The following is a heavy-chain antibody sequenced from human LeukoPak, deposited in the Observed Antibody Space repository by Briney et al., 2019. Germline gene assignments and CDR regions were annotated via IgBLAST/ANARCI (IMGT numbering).Heavy chain of an antibody. J-gene: IGHJ6*02. CDR1: GFPFSSYA. V-gene: IGHV3-64D*09. Sequence: PGGSLRLSCSASGFPFSSYAMHWVRQAPGKGLEYVSAISDSGGSTYADSVTGRFTISRDNYKNTLYLQMRSLRAEDTAVYFCVRGYSFGPYGMDVWGQGTTVTVSS. CDR2: ISDSGGST. D-gene: IGHD2-15*01. CDR3: VRGYSFGPYGMDV.